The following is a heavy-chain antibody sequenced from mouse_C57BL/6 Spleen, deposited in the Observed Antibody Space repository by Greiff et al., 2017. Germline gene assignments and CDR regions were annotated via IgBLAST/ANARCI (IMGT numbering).Heavy chain of an antibody. CDR1: GYAFSSYW. J-gene: IGHJ2*01. CDR2: IYPGDGDT. D-gene: IGHD1-1*01. CDR3: ARDNYYDY. V-gene: IGHV1-80*01. Sequence: QVHVKQSGAELVKPGASVKISCKASGYAFSSYWMNWVKQRPGKGLEWIGQIYPGDGDTNYNGKFKGKASLTADKSSSTAYMQLSSLTSEDSAVYFCARDNYYDYWGQGTTLTVSS.